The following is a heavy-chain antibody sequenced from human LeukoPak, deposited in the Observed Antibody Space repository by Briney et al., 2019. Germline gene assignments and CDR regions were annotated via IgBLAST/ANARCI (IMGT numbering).Heavy chain of an antibody. Sequence: GGSLRLSCAASGFTFSSYAMHWVRQAPGKGLEYVSAISSNGGSTYYANSVKGRFTISRDNSKNTLYLQMGSLRAEDMAVYYCAGARYSSRSRAFDIWGQGTMVTVSS. V-gene: IGHV3-64*01. CDR2: ISSNGGST. CDR3: AGARYSSRSRAFDI. D-gene: IGHD6-13*01. CDR1: GFTFSSYA. J-gene: IGHJ3*02.